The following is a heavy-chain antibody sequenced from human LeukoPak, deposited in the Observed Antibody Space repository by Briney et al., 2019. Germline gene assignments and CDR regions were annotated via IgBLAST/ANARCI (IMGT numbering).Heavy chain of an antibody. J-gene: IGHJ4*02. CDR2: ISAYNGNT. CDR1: GYTFTSYT. CDR3: ARGPAYCGGDCYFDY. V-gene: IGHV1-18*01. Sequence: ASVKVSCKASGYTFTSYTISWVRQAPGQGLEWMGWISAYNGNTNYAQKLQGRVTMTTDTSTSTAYMELRSLRSDETAVYYCARGPAYCGGDCYFDYWGQGALVTVSS. D-gene: IGHD2-21*02.